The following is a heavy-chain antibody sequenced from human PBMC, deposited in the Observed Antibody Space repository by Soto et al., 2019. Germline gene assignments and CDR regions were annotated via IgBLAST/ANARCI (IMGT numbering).Heavy chain of an antibody. Sequence: QVQLVESGGGVVQPGRSLRLSCAASGFTFSSYGMHWVRQAPGKGLEWVAFISYDGSNKYYADSVKGRFTISRDNSKNTLYLKMNSLRAEDTAVYYCAKDLPPPCGGVIVIMGAFDIWGQGTIVTVSS. D-gene: IGHD3-16*02. V-gene: IGHV3-30*18. CDR2: ISYDGSNK. CDR1: GFTFSSYG. J-gene: IGHJ3*02. CDR3: AKDLPPPCGGVIVIMGAFDI.